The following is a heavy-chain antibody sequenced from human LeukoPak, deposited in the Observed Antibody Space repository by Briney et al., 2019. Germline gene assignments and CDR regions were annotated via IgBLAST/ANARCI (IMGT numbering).Heavy chain of an antibody. CDR3: ARKAVVVVAANDAFDI. CDR1: GGTFSSYA. D-gene: IGHD2-15*01. J-gene: IGHJ3*02. V-gene: IGHV1-69*13. Sequence: GSSVKVTCKASGGTFSSYAISWVRQAPGQGLEWMGGIIPIYGTANYAQKFQGRVTITADESTSTDYMELSSLRSEDTAVYYCARKAVVVVAANDAFDIWGQGTMVTVSS. CDR2: IIPIYGTA.